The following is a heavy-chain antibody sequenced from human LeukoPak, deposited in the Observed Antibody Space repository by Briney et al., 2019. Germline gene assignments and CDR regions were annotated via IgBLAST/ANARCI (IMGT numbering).Heavy chain of an antibody. J-gene: IGHJ5*02. CDR1: GYTFTSYG. Sequence: ASVKVSCKASGYTFTSYGISWVRQAPGQGLEWMGWISAYNGNTSYAQKFQGRVTMTRDTSTSTVYMELSSLRSEDTAVYYCARDNSGGSTWWFDPWGQGTLVTVSS. D-gene: IGHD2-15*01. CDR2: ISAYNGNT. V-gene: IGHV1-18*01. CDR3: ARDNSGGSTWWFDP.